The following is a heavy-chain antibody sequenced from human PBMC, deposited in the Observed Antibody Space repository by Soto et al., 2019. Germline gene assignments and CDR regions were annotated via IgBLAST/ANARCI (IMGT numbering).Heavy chain of an antibody. Sequence: ASVKVSCKASGYTFTSYAMHWVRQAPGQRLEWMGWINAGNGNTKYSQKFQGRVTITRDTSASTAYMELSSLRSEDTAVYYCARDAVVAAPTPNWFDPWGQGTLVTVSS. CDR1: GYTFTSYA. J-gene: IGHJ5*02. D-gene: IGHD2-15*01. CDR2: INAGNGNT. V-gene: IGHV1-3*01. CDR3: ARDAVVAAPTPNWFDP.